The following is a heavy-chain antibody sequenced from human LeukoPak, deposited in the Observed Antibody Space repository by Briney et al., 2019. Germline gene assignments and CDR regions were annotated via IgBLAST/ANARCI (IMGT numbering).Heavy chain of an antibody. D-gene: IGHD5-18*01. CDR3: ARSRRGYSYGKDWYFDL. J-gene: IGHJ2*01. CDR1: GGSISSYY. Sequence: PSETLSLTCTVSGGSISSYYWSWIRPPPGKGLECIGYIYYSGSTNYNPSLKSRVTISVDPSKNQFSLKLSSVTAADTAVYYCARSRRGYSYGKDWYFDLWGRGTLVTVSS. V-gene: IGHV4-59*01. CDR2: IYYSGST.